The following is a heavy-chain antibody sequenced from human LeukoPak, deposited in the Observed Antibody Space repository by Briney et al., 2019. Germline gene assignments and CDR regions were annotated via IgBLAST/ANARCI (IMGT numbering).Heavy chain of an antibody. Sequence: SETLSLTCTVSGGSISSYYWSWIRQPPGKGLEWIGYIYYSGSTNYNPSLKSRVTISVDTSKNQFSLKLSSVTAADTAVYYCARVTDTAMVTYWGQGTLVTVSS. V-gene: IGHV4-59*12. D-gene: IGHD5-18*01. CDR1: GGSISSYY. CDR3: ARVTDTAMVTY. CDR2: IYYSGST. J-gene: IGHJ4*02.